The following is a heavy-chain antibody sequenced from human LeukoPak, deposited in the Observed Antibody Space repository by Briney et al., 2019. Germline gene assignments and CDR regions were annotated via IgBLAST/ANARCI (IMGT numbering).Heavy chain of an antibody. Sequence: GRSLRLSCAASGFTFSSYEMNWVRQAPGKGLEWVSYISSSGSNIYYADSVKGRFTISRDNAKNSLYLQMNSLRAEDTAVYYCARGWISDSFDYWGQGALVTVSS. CDR1: GFTFSSYE. CDR2: ISSSGSNI. D-gene: IGHD5-12*01. J-gene: IGHJ4*02. V-gene: IGHV3-48*03. CDR3: ARGWISDSFDY.